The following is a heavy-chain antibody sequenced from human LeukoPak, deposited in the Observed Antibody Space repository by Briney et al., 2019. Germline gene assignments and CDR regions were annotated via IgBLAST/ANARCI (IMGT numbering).Heavy chain of an antibody. Sequence: PGGSLRLSCAASGFTFRSYAMGWVRQAPGKGLEWVSAITASGGNTYYADSVKGRFTISRDNSKNTLYLQVNSLRAEDTAVYYCAKGNGYSYGRYYFDYWGQGTLVTVSS. D-gene: IGHD5-18*01. V-gene: IGHV3-23*01. CDR1: GFTFRSYA. CDR2: ITASGGNT. J-gene: IGHJ4*02. CDR3: AKGNGYSYGRYYFDY.